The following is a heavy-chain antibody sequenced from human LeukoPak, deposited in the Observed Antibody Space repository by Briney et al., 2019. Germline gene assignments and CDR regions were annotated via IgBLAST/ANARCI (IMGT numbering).Heavy chain of an antibody. V-gene: IGHV3-21*05. D-gene: IGHD6-6*01. CDR2: IENSRKYT. J-gene: IGHJ1*01. CDR1: GFSFSTYS. CDR3: ARDLTTSSTAYLHH. Sequence: GGSLRLSCAASGFSFSTYSMNWVRQAPGKGLEWVSYIENSRKYTYYADSVKGRFTISRDNAKNSLFLQMNSLRAEDTAVYYCARDLTTSSTAYLHHWGQGTLVTVSS.